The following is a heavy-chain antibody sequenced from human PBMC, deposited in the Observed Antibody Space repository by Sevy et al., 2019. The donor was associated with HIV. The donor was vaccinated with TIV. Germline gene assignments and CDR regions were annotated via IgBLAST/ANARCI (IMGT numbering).Heavy chain of an antibody. D-gene: IGHD5-12*01. CDR1: GFTFSSYA. CDR3: AKAGASSGYSTS. J-gene: IGHJ5*02. V-gene: IGHV3-23*01. Sequence: GGSLRLSCAASGFTFSSYAMSWVRQAPGKGLEWVSSITDSGGSTYYADSVKGRFTISRDNSKNTLYLQMNSLRAGETAVYYCAKAGASSGYSTSWGQGTLVTVSS. CDR2: ITDSGGST.